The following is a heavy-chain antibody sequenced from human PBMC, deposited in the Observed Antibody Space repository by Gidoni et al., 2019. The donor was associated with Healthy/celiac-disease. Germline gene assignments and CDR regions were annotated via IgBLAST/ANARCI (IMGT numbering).Heavy chain of an antibody. CDR3: ARVWGIAAPIFEY. V-gene: IGHV3-30-3*01. CDR2: ISYDGSNK. Sequence: QVQLVESGGGVVQPGRSLRLSCAASGFPFSSYAMHWVRQAPGKGLEWVAVISYDGSNKYYADSVKGRFTISRDNSKNTLYLQMNSLRAEDTAVYYCARVWGIAAPIFEYWGQGTLVTVSS. J-gene: IGHJ4*02. D-gene: IGHD6-13*01. CDR1: GFPFSSYA.